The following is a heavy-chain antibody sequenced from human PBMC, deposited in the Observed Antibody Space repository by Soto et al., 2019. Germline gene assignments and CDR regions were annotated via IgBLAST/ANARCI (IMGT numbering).Heavy chain of an antibody. Sequence: SETLSLTCTVSGGSTSSGGYYWSWIRQHPGKGLEWIGYIYYSGSTSYNPSLKSRLTISVDTSKNQFSLKLASVTAADTAVYYCVRSEATALDYWGQGTLVTVSS. CDR3: VRSEATALDY. V-gene: IGHV4-31*03. CDR2: IYYSGST. J-gene: IGHJ4*02. CDR1: GGSTSSGGYY.